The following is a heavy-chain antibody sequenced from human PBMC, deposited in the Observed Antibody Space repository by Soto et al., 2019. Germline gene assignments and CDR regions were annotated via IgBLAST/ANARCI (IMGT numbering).Heavy chain of an antibody. CDR3: AREIAAASVPFNWFDP. CDR1: GGSISSGGYY. D-gene: IGHD6-13*01. V-gene: IGHV4-31*03. J-gene: IGHJ5*02. Sequence: SETLSLTCTVSGGSISSGGYYWSWIRQHPGKGLEWIGYIYYSGSTYYNPSLKSRVTISVDTSKNQFSLKLSSVPAADTAVYYCAREIAAASVPFNWFDPWGQRTLVTVSS. CDR2: IYYSGST.